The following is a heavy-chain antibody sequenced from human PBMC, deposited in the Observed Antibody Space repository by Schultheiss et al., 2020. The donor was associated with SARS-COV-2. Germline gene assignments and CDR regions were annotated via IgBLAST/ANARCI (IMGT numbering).Heavy chain of an antibody. D-gene: IGHD1-26*01. V-gene: IGHV4-34*01. Sequence: SETLSLTCTVSGGSISGYYWSWLRQPPGKGLEWIGEINHSGSTNYNPSLKSRVTISVDTSKNQFSLKLSSVTAADTAVYYCARGGGWETYYYYYYMDVWGKGTTVTVSS. CDR1: GGSISGYY. J-gene: IGHJ6*03. CDR2: INHSGST. CDR3: ARGGGWETYYYYYYMDV.